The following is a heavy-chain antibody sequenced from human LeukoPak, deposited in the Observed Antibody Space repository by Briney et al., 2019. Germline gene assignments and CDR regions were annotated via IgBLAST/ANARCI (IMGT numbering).Heavy chain of an antibody. CDR1: GFTFDDYA. CDR2: ISWNSGST. D-gene: IGHD2-2*01. J-gene: IGHJ3*02. CDR3: AKVIIVVEVFDAFDI. V-gene: IGHV3-9*01. Sequence: PGGSLRLSCAASGFTFDDYAMHWVRQAPGKGLEWVSGISWNSGSTGYEDPVKGRFTISRDNAKNSLYLQMNSLRAEDTAVCYCAKVIIVVEVFDAFDIWGQGTMVTVSS.